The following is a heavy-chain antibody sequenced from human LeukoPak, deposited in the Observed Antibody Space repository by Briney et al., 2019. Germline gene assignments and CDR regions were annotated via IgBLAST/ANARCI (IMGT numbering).Heavy chain of an antibody. D-gene: IGHD3-10*01. CDR3: ARDLWFGEFYQYNWFAP. V-gene: IGHV7-4-1*02. J-gene: IGHJ5*02. Sequence: ASVKVSCKASGYTFTSYAMNWVRQAPGQGLEWMGWINTNTGNPTYAQGFTGRFVFSLDTSVSTAYLQISSLKAEDTAVYYCARDLWFGEFYQYNWFAPWGQGTLVTVSS. CDR2: INTNTGNP. CDR1: GYTFTSYA.